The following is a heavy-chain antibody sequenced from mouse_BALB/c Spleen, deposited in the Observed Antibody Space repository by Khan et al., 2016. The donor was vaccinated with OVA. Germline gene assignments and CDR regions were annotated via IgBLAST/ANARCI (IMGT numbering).Heavy chain of an antibody. J-gene: IGHJ2*01. D-gene: IGHD1-1*01. CDR2: IDPYNGGT. Sequence: VQLQQSGPELVKPGASVKVSCKASGYSFTDYNMFWVKQSLGKSLEWIGYIDPYNGGTNYNQKFMGKATLTVDKSSSTAFMHLNSLKSEDSAVYYCALIYHYGSGFDYWGQGTTLTVSS. CDR1: GYSFTDYN. V-gene: IGHV1S135*01. CDR3: ALIYHYGSGFDY.